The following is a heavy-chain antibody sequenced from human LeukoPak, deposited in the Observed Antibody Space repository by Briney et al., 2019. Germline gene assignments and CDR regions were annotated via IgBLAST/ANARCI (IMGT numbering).Heavy chain of an antibody. D-gene: IGHD1-26*01. J-gene: IGHJ3*02. CDR2: IYYSGST. Sequence: PSETLSLTCTVSGGSISSYYWSWIRQPPGKGLEWIGYIYYSGSTNYNPSLKSRVTISVDTSKNQFSLKLSSVTAADTAVYYCARENGRGWELEDAFDIWGQGTMVTVSS. CDR3: ARENGRGWELEDAFDI. V-gene: IGHV4-59*01. CDR1: GGSISSYY.